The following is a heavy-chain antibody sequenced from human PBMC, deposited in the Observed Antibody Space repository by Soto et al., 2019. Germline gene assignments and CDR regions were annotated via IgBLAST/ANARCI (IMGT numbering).Heavy chain of an antibody. CDR3: ARFSNDYGDFFTLDY. V-gene: IGHV4-59*08. D-gene: IGHD4-17*01. Sequence: PSETLSLTCTVSGGSISSYYWSWIRQPPGKGLEWIGYIYYSGSTNYNPSLKSRVTISVDTSKNQFSLKLSSVTAADTAVYYCARFSNDYGDFFTLDYWGQGTLVTVSS. CDR2: IYYSGST. J-gene: IGHJ4*02. CDR1: GGSISSYY.